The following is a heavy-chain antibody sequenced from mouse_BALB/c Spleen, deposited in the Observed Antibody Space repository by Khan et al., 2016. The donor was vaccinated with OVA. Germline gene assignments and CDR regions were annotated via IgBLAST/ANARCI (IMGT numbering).Heavy chain of an antibody. Sequence: VQLQESGPGLVAPSQSLSITCTVSGFSLTSYGVHWVRQPPGKGLEWLVVIWSDGSTTFNSALKSSLSISKDNSKCQVFLKMNSLQTDDTAMYYCASGGFYAMDYWGQGTSVTVSS. J-gene: IGHJ4*01. V-gene: IGHV2-6*02. CDR1: GFSLTSYG. CDR2: IWSDGST. CDR3: ASGGFYAMDY.